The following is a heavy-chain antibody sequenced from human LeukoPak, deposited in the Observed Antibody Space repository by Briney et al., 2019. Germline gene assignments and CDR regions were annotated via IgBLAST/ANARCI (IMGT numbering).Heavy chain of an antibody. CDR1: GGSISSYD. J-gene: IGHJ4*02. CDR2: IYTSGST. CDR3: ARDLPGYSGSYFIFDY. D-gene: IGHD1-26*01. Sequence: PSETLSLTCTVSGGSISSYDWSWIRRPAGKGLEGVRRIYTSGSTNYNPSLKSRGTMSVDTSKNQYSLKLSSVTGADAAVYYCARDLPGYSGSYFIFDYWGQGTLVTVSS. V-gene: IGHV4-4*07.